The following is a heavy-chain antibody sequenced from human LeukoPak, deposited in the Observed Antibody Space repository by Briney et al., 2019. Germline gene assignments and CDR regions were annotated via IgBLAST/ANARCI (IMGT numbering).Heavy chain of an antibody. CDR1: GYTFTTYD. D-gene: IGHD2-2*01. J-gene: IGHJ4*02. CDR3: VRGFRSDTSGRKFDC. V-gene: IGHV1-8*01. CDR2: MNPHSGNT. Sequence: ASVKVSCKASGYTFTTYDINWVRQATGQGLEWMGWMNPHSGNTGFAQNFQGRVAMTRSTSIDTAYMELGSLRVEDTAVYYCVRGFRSDTSGRKFDCWGQGTLVTVSS.